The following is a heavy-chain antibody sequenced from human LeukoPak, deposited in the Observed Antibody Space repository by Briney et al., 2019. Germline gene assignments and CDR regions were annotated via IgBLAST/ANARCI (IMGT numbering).Heavy chain of an antibody. CDR1: GFTVSSNY. Sequence: GGSLRLSCAASGFTVSSNYMSWVRQAPGKGLEWVSVIYSGGSTYYADSVKGRSTISRHNSKNTLYLQMNSLRAEDTAVYYCAACGGLTSCYSAVYFDYWGQGTLVTVSS. D-gene: IGHD2-15*01. CDR2: IYSGGST. V-gene: IGHV3-53*04. CDR3: AACGGLTSCYSAVYFDY. J-gene: IGHJ4*02.